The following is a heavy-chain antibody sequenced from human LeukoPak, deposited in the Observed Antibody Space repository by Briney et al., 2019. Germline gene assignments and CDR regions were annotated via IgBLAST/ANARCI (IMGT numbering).Heavy chain of an antibody. CDR1: GFTVSHNY. CDR3: ATRMVTTWAFDY. V-gene: IGHV3-53*01. D-gene: IGHD4-17*01. Sequence: GGSLRLSCAASGFTVSHNYMSWVRQAPGKGLEWVSVIYSGGSTYYADSVKGRFTISRDNSKNTLYLQMSTLRAEDTAVYYCATRMVTTWAFDYWGQGTLVTVSS. CDR2: IYSGGST. J-gene: IGHJ4*02.